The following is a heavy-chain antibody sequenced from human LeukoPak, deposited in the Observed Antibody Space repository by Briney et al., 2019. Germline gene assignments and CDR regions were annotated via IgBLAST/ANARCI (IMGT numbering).Heavy chain of an antibody. D-gene: IGHD5-24*01. CDR2: INNDGSYI. Sequence: GGSLRLSCAASGFTFSPSWMHWVRQAPGKGLEWVSRINNDGSYINYADSVKGRFTISRDDAKNTLNLQMNSLRAEDTAVYFCARDGSAYNFDYWGQGVLVTVSS. V-gene: IGHV3-74*01. CDR1: GFTFSPSW. CDR3: ARDGSAYNFDY. J-gene: IGHJ4*02.